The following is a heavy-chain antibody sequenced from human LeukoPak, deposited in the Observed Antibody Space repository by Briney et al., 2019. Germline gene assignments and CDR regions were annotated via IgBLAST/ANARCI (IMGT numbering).Heavy chain of an antibody. CDR2: IKQDGSEK. D-gene: IGHD3-22*01. V-gene: IGHV3-7*03. CDR1: GFTFSSYW. Sequence: GGSLRLSCAASGFTFSSYWMSWVRQAPGKGLEWVANIKQDGSEKYYVDSVKGRFTISRDNAKNSLYLQMNSLRAEDTAVYYCARGLDYYDSSGYYFDYWGQGTLVTVSS. CDR3: ARGLDYYDSSGYYFDY. J-gene: IGHJ4*02.